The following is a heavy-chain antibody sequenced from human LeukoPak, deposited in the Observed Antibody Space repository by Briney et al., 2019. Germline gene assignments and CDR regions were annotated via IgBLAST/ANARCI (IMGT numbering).Heavy chain of an antibody. Sequence: ASVKVSCKASGYTFTSYDINWVRQATGQGLEWMGWMNPNSGSTGYAQKFQGRVTMTRNTSISTAYMELSSLRAEDTAVYYCAREEVLGYCSSTSCSRYNWFDPWGQGTLVTVSS. J-gene: IGHJ5*02. CDR3: AREEVLGYCSSTSCSRYNWFDP. D-gene: IGHD2-2*01. CDR2: MNPNSGST. CDR1: GYTFTSYD. V-gene: IGHV1-8*01.